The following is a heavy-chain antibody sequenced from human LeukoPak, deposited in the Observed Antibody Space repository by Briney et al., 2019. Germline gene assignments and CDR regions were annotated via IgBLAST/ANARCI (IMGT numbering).Heavy chain of an antibody. CDR1: GGTFSSYA. Sequence: SVKVSCKASGGTFSSYAISWVRQAPGQGLEWMGGITPIFRTPNYAQKFQGRVTITAVESMSTAYMELSSLRSEDTAVYYCARGWLAETTVVTPYNYWGPGTLVTVSS. V-gene: IGHV1-69*13. J-gene: IGHJ4*02. CDR3: ARGWLAETTVVTPYNY. D-gene: IGHD2-21*02. CDR2: ITPIFRTP.